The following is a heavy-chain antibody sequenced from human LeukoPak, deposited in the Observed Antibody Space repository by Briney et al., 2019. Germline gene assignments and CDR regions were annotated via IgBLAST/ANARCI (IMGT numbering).Heavy chain of an antibody. D-gene: IGHD3-3*01. CDR3: ARGVFDYDFWSGYLGKYYFDY. Sequence: PSETLSLTCAVYGVSFSGYYWSWIRQPPGKGLEWVGEINHSGSTNYNPSLKSRVTISVDTSKNQSSLKLSSVTAADTAVYYCARGVFDYDFWSGYLGKYYFDYWGQGTLVTVSS. CDR1: GVSFSGYY. J-gene: IGHJ4*02. CDR2: INHSGST. V-gene: IGHV4-34*01.